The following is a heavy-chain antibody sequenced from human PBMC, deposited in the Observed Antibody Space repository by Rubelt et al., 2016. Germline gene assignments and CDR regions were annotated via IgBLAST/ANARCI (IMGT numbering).Heavy chain of an antibody. J-gene: IGHJ5*02. V-gene: IGHV1-46*01. Sequence: QVQLVQSGAEVKKPGASVKVSCKASGYTFTSYYKHWVRQAPGQGLEWMGIINPSGGRTSYAQKFQGRVTMTRDTFTDTVYMELSSLRSEDTAVYYCARSRCCGFENNWFDPWGQGTLATVSS. CDR1: GYTFTSYY. CDR3: ARSRCCGFENNWFDP. CDR2: INPSGGRT.